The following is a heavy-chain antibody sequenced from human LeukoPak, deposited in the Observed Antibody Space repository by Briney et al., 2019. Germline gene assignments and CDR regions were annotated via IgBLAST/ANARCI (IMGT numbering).Heavy chain of an antibody. V-gene: IGHV3-21*01. CDR1: GFTFSSYS. D-gene: IGHD4-17*01. CDR2: ISSSSSYI. J-gene: IGHJ4*02. CDR3: ARDLMTTVTTVDY. Sequence: GGSLTLSCAASGFTFSSYSMNWVRQAPGKGLEWVSSISSSSSYIYYADSVKGRFTIARDNAKNSLYLKMNSLRAEDTAVYYCARDLMTTVTTVDYWGQGTLVTVSS.